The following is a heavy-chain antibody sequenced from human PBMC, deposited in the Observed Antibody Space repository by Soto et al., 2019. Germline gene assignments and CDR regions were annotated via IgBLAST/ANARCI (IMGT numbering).Heavy chain of an antibody. CDR3: AHTPSRSWYSGLGLFDP. CDR2: IYWDDDK. D-gene: IGHD6-13*01. Sequence: QITLKESGPTLVKPTQTLTLTCTFSGFSLSTSGVGVGWIRQPPGKALEWLALIYWDDDKRYSPSLKSRLTITKDTSKNQVVLTMTNMDPVDTATYYCAHTPSRSWYSGLGLFDPWGQGTLVTVSS. J-gene: IGHJ5*02. V-gene: IGHV2-5*02. CDR1: GFSLSTSGVG.